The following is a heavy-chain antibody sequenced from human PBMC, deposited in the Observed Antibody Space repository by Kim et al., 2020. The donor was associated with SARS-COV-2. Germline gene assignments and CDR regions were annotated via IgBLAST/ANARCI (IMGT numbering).Heavy chain of an antibody. D-gene: IGHD4-17*01. CDR1: GFGFSSFG. J-gene: IGHJ4*02. V-gene: IGHV3-33*01. Sequence: GGSLRLSCAASGFGFSSFGMHWVRQAPGKGLEWVAVIYDDGSKEYYSDSVKGRFTISRDNSKSTLYLEMNSLRAEDTAVYYCARDRGYGDQPDFFDYWGQGTLVTVSS. CDR2: IYDDGSKE. CDR3: ARDRGYGDQPDFFDY.